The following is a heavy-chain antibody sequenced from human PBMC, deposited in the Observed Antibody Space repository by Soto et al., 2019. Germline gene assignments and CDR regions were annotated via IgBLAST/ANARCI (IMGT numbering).Heavy chain of an antibody. D-gene: IGHD2-8*01. V-gene: IGHV3-21*01. CDR1: GFTFSSYS. CDR2: ISSSSSYI. J-gene: IGHJ3*02. CDR3: AAFFINGVCYRPDAFNI. Sequence: PGGSLRLSCAASGFTFSSYSMNWVRQAPGKGLEWVSSISSSSSYIYYADSGKGRFTISRDNAKNSLYLQMNSLRAEDTAVYYWAAFFINGVCYRPDAFNIWGQGTMVTVSS.